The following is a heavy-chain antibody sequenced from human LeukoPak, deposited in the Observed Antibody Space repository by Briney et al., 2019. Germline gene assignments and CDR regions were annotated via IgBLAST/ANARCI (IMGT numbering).Heavy chain of an antibody. Sequence: SETLSLTCAVSGGSISSYYWSWIRQPPGKGLEWIGYIYCSGSTNYNPSLKSRVTISVDTSKNQFSLKLSSVTAADTAVYYCARVRYYYDSSGQYYYYMDVWGKGTTVTVSS. D-gene: IGHD3-22*01. CDR2: IYCSGST. CDR1: GGSISSYY. CDR3: ARVRYYYDSSGQYYYYMDV. J-gene: IGHJ6*03. V-gene: IGHV4-59*01.